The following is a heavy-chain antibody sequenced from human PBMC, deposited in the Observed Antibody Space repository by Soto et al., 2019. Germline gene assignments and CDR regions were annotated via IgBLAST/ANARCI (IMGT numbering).Heavy chain of an antibody. CDR2: ISDSGSST. Sequence: EVQLLESGGGLVQPGGSLRLSCAASGFTFSSYAMSWVRQAPGKGLEWVSVISDSGSSTYYADSVKGRFTISRDNSKNTLYLQINSLRAEDTAVYYCANLNQGYCSGGSCLPPSRDYWGQGTLVTVSS. D-gene: IGHD2-15*01. CDR1: GFTFSSYA. V-gene: IGHV3-23*01. CDR3: ANLNQGYCSGGSCLPPSRDY. J-gene: IGHJ4*02.